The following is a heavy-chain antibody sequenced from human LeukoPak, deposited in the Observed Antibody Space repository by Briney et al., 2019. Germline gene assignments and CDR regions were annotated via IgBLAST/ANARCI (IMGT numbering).Heavy chain of an antibody. V-gene: IGHV3-53*01. Sequence: HPGGSLRLSCAASGFTVSSNYMSWVRQAPGKGLEWVSVIYSGGSTYYADSVKGRFTISRDNSKNTLYLQMNSLGAEDTAVYFCARGGGDYCFDYWGQGALVTVSS. CDR1: GFTVSSNY. CDR3: ARGGGDYCFDY. CDR2: IYSGGST. J-gene: IGHJ4*02. D-gene: IGHD2-21*02.